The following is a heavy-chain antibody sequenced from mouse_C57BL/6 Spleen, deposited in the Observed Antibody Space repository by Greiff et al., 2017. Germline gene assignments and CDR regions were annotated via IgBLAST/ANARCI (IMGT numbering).Heavy chain of an antibody. Sequence: QVQLQQSGPELVKPGASVKISCKASGYAFSSSWMNWVKQRPGKGLEWIGRIYPGDGDTNDNGKFKGKATLTADKASSTAYMQLSSRTSEDSAVYFCASNFAYWGQGTLVTVSA. V-gene: IGHV1-82*01. CDR3: ASNFAY. CDR2: IYPGDGDT. J-gene: IGHJ3*01. CDR1: GYAFSSSW.